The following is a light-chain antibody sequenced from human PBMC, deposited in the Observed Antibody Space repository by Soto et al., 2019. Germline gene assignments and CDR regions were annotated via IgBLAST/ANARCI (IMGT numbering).Light chain of an antibody. V-gene: IGKV1-5*01. CDR1: QNINTW. Sequence: DIQMTQSPSTLSASVGDTVTITCRASQNINTWLAWYQQKPGKAPKFLIYDASSLDRGVPSRFSGDGSGTEFTLTISSLQPDDVGIYYCQHYRRHSDLTFRGGTRIEIK. CDR3: QHYRRHSDLT. CDR2: DAS. J-gene: IGKJ4*01.